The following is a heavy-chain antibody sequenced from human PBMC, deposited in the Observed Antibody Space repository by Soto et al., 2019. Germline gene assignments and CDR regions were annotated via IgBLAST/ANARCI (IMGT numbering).Heavy chain of an antibody. Sequence: ASVKVSCKASGHSFSAYYMHWVRQAPGQGLEWVGWINPNGGGTKYAQKFQGRVTMTRDSSTKTVYMELTRLRPNDTAVYYCARALIRFLHWVPEYYYYAMDVWGQGTKVTVSS. V-gene: IGHV1-2*02. CDR3: ARALIRFLHWVPEYYYYAMDV. CDR2: INPNGGGT. J-gene: IGHJ6*02. D-gene: IGHD2-8*02. CDR1: GHSFSAYY.